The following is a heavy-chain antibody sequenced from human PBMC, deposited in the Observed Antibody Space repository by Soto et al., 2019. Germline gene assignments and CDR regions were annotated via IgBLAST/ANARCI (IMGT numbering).Heavy chain of an antibody. J-gene: IGHJ4*02. D-gene: IGHD2-21*02. V-gene: IGHV4-34*01. CDR2: TYHGGST. Sequence: PSETLSLTCAVYGGSFSGYYWSWIRQPPGKGLEWIGETYHGGSTNYNPSLKSRVTISVDTSKIQISLKLSSVTAADTAMYYCARGSLAYCGGDCLVDYWGQGTLVTVSS. CDR1: GGSFSGYY. CDR3: ARGSLAYCGGDCLVDY.